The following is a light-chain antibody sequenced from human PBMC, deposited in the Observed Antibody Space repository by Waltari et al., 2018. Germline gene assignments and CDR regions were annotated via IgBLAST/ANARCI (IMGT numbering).Light chain of an antibody. J-gene: IGKJ4*01. CDR1: QSVNSW. V-gene: IGKV1-5*03. CDR3: QQYKNWPLT. Sequence: DIQMTQSPSTLSASVGDRVTITCRATQSVNSWLAWYQQKPGKAPNLLIYKASSLESGVPSRFSGSGFGTEFTLTISSLQPDDFSTYYCQQYKNWPLTFGGGTKVEIK. CDR2: KAS.